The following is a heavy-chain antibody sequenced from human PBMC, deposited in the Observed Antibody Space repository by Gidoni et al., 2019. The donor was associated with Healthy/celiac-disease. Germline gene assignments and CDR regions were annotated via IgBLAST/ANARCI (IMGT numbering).Heavy chain of an antibody. D-gene: IGHD4-17*01. CDR1: GSSLTSYW. J-gene: IGHJ2*01. CDR2: IYPGDSDT. CDR3: ARQSTVVNNWYFDL. Sequence: EVQLVPCGAEVTRHGESLKISCKGSGSSLTSYWIGWVRPMPGKGLEWMGIIYPGDSDTSYSPSVQGQVTIAADKSISTAYLQWSSLKASDTAMYYCARQSTVVNNWYFDLWGRGTLVTVSS. V-gene: IGHV5-51*01.